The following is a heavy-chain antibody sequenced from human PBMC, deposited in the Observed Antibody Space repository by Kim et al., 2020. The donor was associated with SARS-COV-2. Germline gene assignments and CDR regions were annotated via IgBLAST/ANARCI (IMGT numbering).Heavy chain of an antibody. Sequence: GGSLRLSCAASGFTFSDYYMAWIRRAPGKGLECLSYIHKSGSITYYADSVKGRFTISRDNAKNSLYLQMNGLRAEDTAVYYCARDPDSGTYKAGDVDIWG. CDR2: IHKSGSIT. J-gene: IGHJ3*02. CDR1: GFTFSDYY. D-gene: IGHD1-26*01. V-gene: IGHV3-11*04. CDR3: ARDPDSGTYKAGDVDI.